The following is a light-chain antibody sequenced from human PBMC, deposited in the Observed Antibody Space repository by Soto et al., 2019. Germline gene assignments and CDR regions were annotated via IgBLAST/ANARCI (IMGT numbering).Light chain of an antibody. CDR3: QQLNAYPLT. CDR2: GAS. V-gene: IGKV1-9*01. J-gene: IGKJ5*01. Sequence: DLQLTQSPSFLSASVGDRVTITCRASQGISSYLAWFQQKPGRAPNLLIYGASTLQSGVPSRFSGSGSGTDFTLTISNLQPEDFATYYCQQLNAYPLTFGHGTRLEIK. CDR1: QGISSY.